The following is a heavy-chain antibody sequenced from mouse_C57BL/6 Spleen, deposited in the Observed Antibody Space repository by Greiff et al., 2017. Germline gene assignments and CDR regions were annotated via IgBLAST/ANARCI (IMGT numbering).Heavy chain of an antibody. J-gene: IGHJ3*01. V-gene: IGHV5-17*01. D-gene: IGHD2-3*01. CDR1: GFTFSDYG. CDR3: AIDGDGAGFAY. Sequence: EVQVVESGGGLVKPGGSLKLSCAASGFTFSDYGMHWVRQVPEKGLEWVAYISSGSSTIYYADTVKGRFTMSRDNAKNTQFLQMTSLRSEDTAMYYCAIDGDGAGFAYWGQGTLVTVSA. CDR2: ISSGSSTI.